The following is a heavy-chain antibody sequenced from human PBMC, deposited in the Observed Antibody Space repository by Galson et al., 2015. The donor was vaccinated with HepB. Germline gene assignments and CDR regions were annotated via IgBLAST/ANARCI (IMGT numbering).Heavy chain of an antibody. J-gene: IGHJ3*01. CDR2: TSDNGGKK. Sequence: SLRLSCAASGFSFTRNSMHWARQAPGKGLEWVAATSDNGGKKYYADSVKGRFAISRDNSKNTLYLQMDSLRAEDTAVYYCAREGDRRTFDFWGQGTMVTVSP. D-gene: IGHD3-16*01. CDR3: AREGDRRTFDF. V-gene: IGHV3-30*09. CDR1: GFSFTRNS.